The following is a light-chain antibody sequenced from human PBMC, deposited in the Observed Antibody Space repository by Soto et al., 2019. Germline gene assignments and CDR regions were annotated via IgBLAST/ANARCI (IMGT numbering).Light chain of an antibody. CDR2: GAS. J-gene: IGKJ3*01. CDR3: YHFGSSPLFT. CDR1: QSVSSSY. V-gene: IGKV3-20*01. Sequence: EIELTQSPGTLSLSPGERATLSCRASQSVSSSYLAWYQQKPCQSPRLLIYGASSRTTGIPDRFSCSGSGTDFNLTISRLEPEDFALDYWYHFGSSPLFTFGPGTKVDVK.